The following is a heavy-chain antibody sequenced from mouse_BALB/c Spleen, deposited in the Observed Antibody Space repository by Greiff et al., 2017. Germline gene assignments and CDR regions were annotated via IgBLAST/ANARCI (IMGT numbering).Heavy chain of an antibody. V-gene: IGHV1S41*01. CDR2: IAPGSGST. CDR1: GYTFTSYW. D-gene: IGHD1-1*01. CDR3: ARLRGYYGDAMDY. J-gene: IGHJ4*01. Sequence: DLVKPGASVKLSCKASGYTFTSYWINWIKQRPRQGLEWIGRIAPGSGSTYYNEMFKGKATLTVDTSSSTAYIQLSSLSSEDSAVYFCARLRGYYGDAMDYWGQGTSVTVSS.